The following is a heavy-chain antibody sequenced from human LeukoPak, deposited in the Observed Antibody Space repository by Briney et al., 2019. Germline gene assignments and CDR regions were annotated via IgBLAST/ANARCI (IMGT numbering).Heavy chain of an antibody. CDR1: GFTFSNYW. D-gene: IGHD5-24*01. J-gene: IGHJ5*02. CDR3: ARASDPWLQLT. V-gene: IGHV3-7*05. Sequence: GGSLRLSCAASGFTFSNYWMMWVGQAPGKGLKWMANITQDGSEKRYADSVRGRFSISRDNAQTSLYLQMNSLRAEDTAVYYCARASDPWLQLTWGQGTLVTVSS. CDR2: ITQDGSEK.